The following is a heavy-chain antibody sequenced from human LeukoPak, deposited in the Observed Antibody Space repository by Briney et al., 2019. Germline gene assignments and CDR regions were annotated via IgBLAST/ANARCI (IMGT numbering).Heavy chain of an antibody. CDR1: GGSISSSSYY. CDR3: ARVPTVTFFDY. Sequence: PSETLSLTCTVSGGSISSSSYYWGWIRQPPGKGLEWIGSIYYSRSTYYNPSLKSRVTISVDTSKDQFSLKLSSVTAADTAVYYCARVPTVTFFDYWGQGTLVTVSS. CDR2: IYYSRST. D-gene: IGHD4-17*01. V-gene: IGHV4-39*01. J-gene: IGHJ4*02.